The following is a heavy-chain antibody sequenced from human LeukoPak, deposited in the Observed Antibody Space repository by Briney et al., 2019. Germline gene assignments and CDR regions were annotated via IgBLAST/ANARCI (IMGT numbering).Heavy chain of an antibody. CDR2: ISSSSSYI. CDR1: GFTFSSCS. J-gene: IGHJ4*02. Sequence: NSGGSLRLSCAASGFTFSSCSMNWVRQAPGKGLEWVSSISSSSSYIYYADSVKGRFTISRDNAKNSLYLQMNSLRAEDTAVYYCARDPSMVRGVISPHFDYWGQGTLVTVSS. D-gene: IGHD3-10*01. CDR3: ARDPSMVRGVISPHFDY. V-gene: IGHV3-21*01.